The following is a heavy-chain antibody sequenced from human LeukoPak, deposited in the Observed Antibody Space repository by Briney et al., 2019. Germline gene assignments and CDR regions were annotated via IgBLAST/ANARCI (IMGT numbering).Heavy chain of an antibody. D-gene: IGHD3-10*01. CDR1: GGSISSSSYY. Sequence: SETLSLTCTVSGGSISSSSYYWGWIRQPPGTGLEWIGSIYYSGSTYYNPSLKSRVTISVDTSKNQFSLKLSSVTAADTAVYYCASLAYYGSENHFTSNYYYMDVWGKGTTVTISS. CDR2: IYYSGST. CDR3: ASLAYYGSENHFTSNYYYMDV. J-gene: IGHJ6*03. V-gene: IGHV4-39*01.